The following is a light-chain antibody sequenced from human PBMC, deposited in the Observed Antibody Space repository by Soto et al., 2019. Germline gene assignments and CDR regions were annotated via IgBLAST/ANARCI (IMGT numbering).Light chain of an antibody. V-gene: IGKV3-15*01. CDR3: QQYNNWPPLT. CDR1: QSVSSN. Sequence: EIVMTQSPATLSVSPGERATLSCRASQSVSSNLAWYQQKPGQAPRLLIYGASTRATGIPARFSGSGSGTEFTLTISSLQSEDVAVYDCQQYNNWPPLTFGGGTKVVVK. J-gene: IGKJ4*01. CDR2: GAS.